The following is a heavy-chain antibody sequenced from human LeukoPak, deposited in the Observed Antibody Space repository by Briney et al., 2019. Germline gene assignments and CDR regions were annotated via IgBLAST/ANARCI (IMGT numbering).Heavy chain of an antibody. CDR1: GFKFDDYA. Sequence: PGGSLRLYCAASGFKFDDYAMHWVRQVPGKGLEWVALITWDGGSTFYAESVKGRFTISRDNSEDSLHLQMNSLRNEDTALYYCAKEREKIYHFWGQGTLVTVSS. D-gene: IGHD1-14*01. J-gene: IGHJ1*01. V-gene: IGHV3-43*02. CDR2: ITWDGGST. CDR3: AKEREKIYHF.